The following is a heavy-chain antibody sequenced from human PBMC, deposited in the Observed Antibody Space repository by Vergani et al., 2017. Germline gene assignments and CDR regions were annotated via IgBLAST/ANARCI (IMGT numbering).Heavy chain of an antibody. CDR1: GFTFSSYA. J-gene: IGHJ6*02. Sequence: EVQLLESGGGLVQPGGSLRLSCAASGFTFSSYAMSWVRQAPGKGLEWVSAIRGSGGSTYYADSVKGRFTISRDNSKNTLYLQMNSLRAEDTAVYYCAKDQRDCSSTSCYYYYYGMDVWGQGTTVTVSS. CDR3: AKDQRDCSSTSCYYYYYGMDV. D-gene: IGHD2-2*01. CDR2: IRGSGGST. V-gene: IGHV3-23*01.